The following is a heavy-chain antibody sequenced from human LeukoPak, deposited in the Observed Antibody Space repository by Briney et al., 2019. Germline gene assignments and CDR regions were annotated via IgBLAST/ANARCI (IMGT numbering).Heavy chain of an antibody. J-gene: IGHJ6*02. Sequence: KFQGRVTITADESTSTAYMELSSLRSEDTAVYYCARKGVLLRNPYYYYGMDVWGQGTTVTVSS. CDR3: ARKGVLLRNPYYYYGMDV. V-gene: IGHV1-69*01. D-gene: IGHD1-26*01.